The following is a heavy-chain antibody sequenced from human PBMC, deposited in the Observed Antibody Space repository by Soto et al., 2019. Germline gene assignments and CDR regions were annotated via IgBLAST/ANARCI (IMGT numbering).Heavy chain of an antibody. Sequence: QVQLVESGGGLVKPGGSLRLSCAASGFTFSDYYMSWIRQAPGKGLEWVSYISSSSSYTNYADSVKGRFTISRDNAKNSLYLQMNSLRAQDTAAYYCARDKGYCGGDCYPDAFDIWGQVTMVTVSS. V-gene: IGHV3-11*06. CDR1: GFTFSDYY. CDR3: ARDKGYCGGDCYPDAFDI. D-gene: IGHD2-21*02. CDR2: ISSSSSYT. J-gene: IGHJ3*02.